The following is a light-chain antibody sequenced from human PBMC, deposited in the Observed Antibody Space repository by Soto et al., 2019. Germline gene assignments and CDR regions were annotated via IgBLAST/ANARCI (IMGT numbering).Light chain of an antibody. CDR3: QQYGSSPIT. CDR2: GAS. J-gene: IGKJ5*01. V-gene: IGKV3-20*01. CDR1: QSVLYSSY. Sequence: DIVMTQSPDSLAVSLGERATINCKSSQSVLYSSYLAWYQQKPGQAPRLLIYGASTRATGIPDRFSGDGSVTHFTLTISRLEAEDFVMYYCQQYGSSPITFGQGTRLEIK.